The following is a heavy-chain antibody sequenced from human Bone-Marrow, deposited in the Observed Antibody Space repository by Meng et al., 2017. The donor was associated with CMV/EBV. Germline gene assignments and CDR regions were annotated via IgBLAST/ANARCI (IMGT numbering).Heavy chain of an antibody. D-gene: IGHD2-2*02. CDR2: ISDRGDNI. CDR1: GGSISSGGYY. J-gene: IGHJ6*02. CDR3: GSIGGYQLLYRYMGGYYYYGMDV. Sequence: ETLSLTCTVSGGSISSGGYYWSWIRQHPGKGLEWVSAISDRGDNIYYADSVKGRFTISRDNSKNTVYLQMNSLRADDTAVYYCGSIGGYQLLYRYMGGYYYYGMDVWGQGTTVTVSS. V-gene: IGHV3-23*01.